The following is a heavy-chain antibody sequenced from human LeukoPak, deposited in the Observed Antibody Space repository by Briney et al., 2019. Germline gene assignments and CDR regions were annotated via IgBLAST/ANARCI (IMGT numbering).Heavy chain of an antibody. J-gene: IGHJ5*02. Sequence: PGGSLRLSCAASGFTFSSYWMHWVRQAPGKGLVWVSRIQSDGSTTNYADSVKGRFTISRDNAKNTLYLQMNSLRAEDTAVYYCTRELAVAGTWFDPWGQGTLVTVSS. CDR3: TRELAVAGTWFDP. CDR1: GFTFSSYW. CDR2: IQSDGSTT. D-gene: IGHD6-19*01. V-gene: IGHV3-74*01.